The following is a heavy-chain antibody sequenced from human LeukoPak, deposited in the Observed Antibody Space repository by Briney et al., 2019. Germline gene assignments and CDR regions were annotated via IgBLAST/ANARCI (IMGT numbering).Heavy chain of an antibody. Sequence: ASVKVSCKASGYTFSGYYMHWVRQAPGQGLEWMGRINPNSGGTNYAQRSQGRVTMTRDTSISTAYMELSRLRSDDTAVYYCARGFRKGYSGYDLYFFDYWGQGTLVTVSS. CDR3: ARGFRKGYSGYDLYFFDY. CDR1: GYTFSGYY. V-gene: IGHV1-2*06. J-gene: IGHJ4*02. CDR2: INPNSGGT. D-gene: IGHD5-12*01.